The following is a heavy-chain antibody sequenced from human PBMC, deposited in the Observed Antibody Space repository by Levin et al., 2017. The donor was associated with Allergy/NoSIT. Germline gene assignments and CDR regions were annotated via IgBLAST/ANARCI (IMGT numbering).Heavy chain of an antibody. Sequence: GASVKVSCKASGYTFTGYYMHWVRQAPGQGLEWMGWINPNSGGTNYAQKFQGRVTMTRDTSISTAYMELSRLRSDDTAVYYCARGSHYGDYAYYYYGMDVWGQGTTVTVSS. D-gene: IGHD4-17*01. CDR3: ARGSHYGDYAYYYYGMDV. J-gene: IGHJ6*02. CDR2: INPNSGGT. V-gene: IGHV1-2*02. CDR1: GYTFTGYY.